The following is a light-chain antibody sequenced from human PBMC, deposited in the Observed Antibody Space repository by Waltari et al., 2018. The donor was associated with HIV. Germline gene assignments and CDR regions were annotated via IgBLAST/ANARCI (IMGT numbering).Light chain of an antibody. CDR2: QDT. CDR1: KLGDRY. CDR3: QVWDNSSAVV. Sequence: SSELTQAPSVSVSPGQTASLTCSGDKLGDRYSSWYQQQPGQSPVLVIYQDTKRPSGISERFSGSNSGNTATLTISGTQAMDEADYYCQVWDNSSAVVFGGGTKLTVL. V-gene: IGLV3-1*01. J-gene: IGLJ2*01.